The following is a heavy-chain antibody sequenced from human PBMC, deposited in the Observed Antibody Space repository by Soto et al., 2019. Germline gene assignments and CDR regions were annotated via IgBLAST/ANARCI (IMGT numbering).Heavy chain of an antibody. CDR2: ISWNSGSI. J-gene: IGHJ4*02. D-gene: IGHD2-2*01. CDR3: AKGSWVVPAAVDY. V-gene: IGHV3-9*01. Sequence: PGGSLRLSCAASGFTFDDYAMHWVRQAPGKGLEWVSGISWNSGSIGYADSVKGRFTISRDNAKNSLYLQMNSLRAEDTALYYCAKGSWVVPAAVDYWGQGTLVTVSS. CDR1: GFTFDDYA.